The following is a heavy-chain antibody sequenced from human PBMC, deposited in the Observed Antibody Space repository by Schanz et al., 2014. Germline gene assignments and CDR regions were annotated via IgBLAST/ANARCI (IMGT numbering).Heavy chain of an antibody. D-gene: IGHD3-10*01. CDR2: IYNSGSA. CDR1: GGSIRRSTYY. J-gene: IGHJ5*02. V-gene: IGHV4-39*01. CDR3: VRQLLWFGESGVDT. Sequence: QLQLQESGPGLVKPSETLSLTCTVSGGSIRRSTYYWGWIRQPPGKGLEWVASIYNSGSAYYGPSPKIRFTISVETPKNQFSLGLNSVTASDTAVYYCVRQLLWFGESGVDTWGQGTLVVVSS.